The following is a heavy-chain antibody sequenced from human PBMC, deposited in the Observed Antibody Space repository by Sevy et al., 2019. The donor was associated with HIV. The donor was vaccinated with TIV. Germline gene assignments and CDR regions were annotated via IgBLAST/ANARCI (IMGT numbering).Heavy chain of an antibody. V-gene: IGHV4-34*01. D-gene: IGHD5-18*01. CDR1: GGSFSGYY. Sequence: SETLSLTCAVYGGSFSGYYWSWIRQPPGKGLEWIGEINHSGSTNYNPSLKSRVTISVDTSKNQFSLKLSSVTAADTAVYYCAIGGYRYGYGKNNWFDPWGQGTLVTVSS. CDR2: INHSGST. J-gene: IGHJ5*02. CDR3: AIGGYRYGYGKNNWFDP.